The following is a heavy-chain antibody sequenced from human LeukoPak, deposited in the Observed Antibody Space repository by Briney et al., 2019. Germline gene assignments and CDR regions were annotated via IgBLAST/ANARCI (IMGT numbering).Heavy chain of an antibody. J-gene: IGHJ3*02. CDR2: IIPIFGTA. CDR1: GGTFSSYA. Sequence: SVKVSCKASGGTFSSYAISWVRQAPGQGLEWMGGIIPIFGTANYAQKFQGRVTITTDESTSTAYMELSSLRSEDTAVYYCAKGSGTIYKGGRDAFDIWGQGTMVTVSS. CDR3: AKGSGTIYKGGRDAFDI. D-gene: IGHD1-14*01. V-gene: IGHV1-69*05.